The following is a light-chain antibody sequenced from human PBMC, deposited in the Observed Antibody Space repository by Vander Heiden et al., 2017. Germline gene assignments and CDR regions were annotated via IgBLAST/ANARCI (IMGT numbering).Light chain of an antibody. J-gene: IGKJ4*01. CDR3: QQFNTYPLT. CDR2: DAS. V-gene: IGKV1-13*02. Sequence: AIQLTQSPSSLSVSVGDRVTITCRASQGISSALAWYQQRPGKTPKVLIYDASTLTSGVPLRFSGSGSGTDFTLTISSLQPEDFATYFCQQFNTYPLTFGGGTKVDIK. CDR1: QGISSA.